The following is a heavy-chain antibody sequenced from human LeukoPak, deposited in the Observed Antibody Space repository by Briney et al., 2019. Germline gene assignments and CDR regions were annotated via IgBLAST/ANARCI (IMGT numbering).Heavy chain of an antibody. CDR2: INDYTGDT. CDR1: GGSFTDYF. V-gene: IGHV4-34*01. Sequence: PSEPLSLTCTVYGGSFTDYFWTWIRQSPGKGLEWIGEINDYTGDTNYNPSLNSRVSISLEKSKYQFSLELRSVTAADTAVYYCARGRIAKIVVVHSFSYGMDVWGEGTTVTVSS. J-gene: IGHJ6*04. D-gene: IGHD3-22*01. CDR3: ARGRIAKIVVVHSFSYGMDV.